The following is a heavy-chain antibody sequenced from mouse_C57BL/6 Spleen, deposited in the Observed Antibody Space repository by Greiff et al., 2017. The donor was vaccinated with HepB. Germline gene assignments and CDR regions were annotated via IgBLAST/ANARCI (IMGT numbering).Heavy chain of an antibody. CDR3: ARYHYYSSSYDYYAMDY. J-gene: IGHJ4*01. V-gene: IGHV5-16*01. CDR2: INYDGSST. CDR1: GFTFSDYY. Sequence: EVQLVESEGGLVQPGSSMKLSCTASGFTFSDYYMAWVRQVPEKGLEWVANINYDGSSTYYLDSLKSRFIISRDNAKNILYLQMSSLKSEDTATYYWARYHYYSSSYDYYAMDYRGQGTAVTVAS. D-gene: IGHD1-1*01.